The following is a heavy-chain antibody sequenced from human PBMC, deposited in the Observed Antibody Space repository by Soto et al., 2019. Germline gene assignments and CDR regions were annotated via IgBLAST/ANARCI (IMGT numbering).Heavy chain of an antibody. V-gene: IGHV1-18*01. CDR2: ISTYKGNT. CDR3: ATSSPASDY. Sequence: QVQLVQSGPEVKKPGASVKVSCKTSSYTFTTYGIAWVRQAPGQGLEWMGWISTYKGNTNYAQKFQGRVTMTTDTSTSTAYMELRSLRSDDTAVYYCATSSPASDYWGQGTLVTVSS. CDR1: SYTFTTYG. J-gene: IGHJ4*02.